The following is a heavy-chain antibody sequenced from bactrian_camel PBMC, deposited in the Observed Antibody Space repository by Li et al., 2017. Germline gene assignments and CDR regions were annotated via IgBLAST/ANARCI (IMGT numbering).Heavy chain of an antibody. CDR3: AARRTKGNSCSMGIPNDYTY. J-gene: IGHJ4*01. D-gene: IGHD6*01. CDR1: GFFFSGYA. V-gene: IGHV3S40*01. CDR2: LRNGADST. Sequence: QLVESGGALVQPGGSLSLSCAASGFFFSGYAMTWVRQAPGKEREGVAVLRNGADSTAYADSVKGRFTILHDSAYNTVYLQMNSLKDEDTATYYCAARRTKGNSCSMGIPNDYTYWGQGTQVTVS.